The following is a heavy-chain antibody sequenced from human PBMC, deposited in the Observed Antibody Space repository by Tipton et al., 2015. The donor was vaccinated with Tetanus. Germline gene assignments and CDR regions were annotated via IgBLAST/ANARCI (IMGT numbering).Heavy chain of an antibody. J-gene: IGHJ6*02. Sequence: TLSLTCTVSGGSISSYYWSWIRQPPGKGLEWIGYIYYSGSTNYNPSLKSRVTISVDTSKNQFSLKLSSVTAADTAVYYCARQQWLVGYYYGMDVWGQGTTVTVSS. CDR3: ARQQWLVGYYYGMDV. V-gene: IGHV4-59*01. CDR2: IYYSGST. D-gene: IGHD6-19*01. CDR1: GGSISSYY.